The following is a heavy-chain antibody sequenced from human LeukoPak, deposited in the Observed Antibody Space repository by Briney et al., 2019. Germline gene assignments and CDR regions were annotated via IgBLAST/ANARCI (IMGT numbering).Heavy chain of an antibody. CDR2: IYYSGST. V-gene: IGHV4-39*07. D-gene: IGHD1-26*01. J-gene: IGHJ4*02. CDR3: ARAGGSYYLDY. Sequence: SETLSLTCTVSGGSISSSSYYWGWIRQPPGKGLEWIGSIYYSGSTYYNPSLKSRVTISVDTSKNQFSLKLSSVIAADTAVYYCARAGGSYYLDYWGQGTLVTVSS. CDR1: GGSISSSSYY.